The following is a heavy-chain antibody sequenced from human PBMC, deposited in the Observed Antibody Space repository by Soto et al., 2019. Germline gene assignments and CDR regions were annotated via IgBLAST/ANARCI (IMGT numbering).Heavy chain of an antibody. D-gene: IGHD4-17*01. CDR3: ARETTVTTPFDY. CDR1: GFTFSSYS. Sequence: PGGSLRLSCAASGFTFSSYSMNWVRQAPGKGLEWVSSISSSSSYIYYADSVKGRFTISRDNAKNSLYLQMNSLRAEDTAVYYCARETTVTTPFDYWGQGTLVTVPS. CDR2: ISSSSSYI. V-gene: IGHV3-21*01. J-gene: IGHJ4*02.